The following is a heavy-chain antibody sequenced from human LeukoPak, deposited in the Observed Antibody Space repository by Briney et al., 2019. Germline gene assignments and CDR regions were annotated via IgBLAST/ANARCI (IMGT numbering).Heavy chain of an antibody. CDR3: ARRTLVVTGTTYLYYFDY. D-gene: IGHD1-20*01. V-gene: IGHV5-51*01. CDR1: GYLFTRYW. CDR2: IYPGESDT. J-gene: IGHJ4*02. Sequence: GESLEISCKGSGYLFTRYWTGWVRQVPGKGLEWMGIIYPGESDTRYSPSFQGQVTISADKSISTAYLQWSSLKASDTAMYYCARRTLVVTGTTYLYYFDYWGQGTLVTVSS.